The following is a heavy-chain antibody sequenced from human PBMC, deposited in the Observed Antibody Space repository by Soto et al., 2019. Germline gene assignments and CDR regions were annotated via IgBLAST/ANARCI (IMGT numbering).Heavy chain of an antibody. V-gene: IGHV3-11*01. Sequence: GGSLRLSCAASGFSFSDYYMSWIRQAPGKGLEWVSYISSSGSTIYYADSAKGRLTISRDQDKHSLYLQMNCLRAEDTAVYYCARFWSGYYTLGPPKDAYAIGGQGTMVTV. J-gene: IGHJ3*02. CDR3: ARFWSGYYTLGPPKDAYAI. CDR2: ISSSGSTI. D-gene: IGHD3-3*01. CDR1: GFSFSDYY.